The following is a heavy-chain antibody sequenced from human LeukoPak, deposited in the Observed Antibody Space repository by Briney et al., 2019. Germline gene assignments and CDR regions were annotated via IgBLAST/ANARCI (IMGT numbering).Heavy chain of an antibody. CDR1: GGSLSNYY. J-gene: IGHJ4*02. Sequence: SETLSLTCTVSGGSLSNYYWNWIRQPAGKGLEWIGRVHSTGATHFNPAFASRLTMSEDPSKNQFSLKLRSMTAADTAIYFCARGDISGATYFDYWGRGTLVTVSS. CDR2: VHSTGAT. CDR3: ARGDISGATYFDY. D-gene: IGHD3-9*01. V-gene: IGHV4-4*07.